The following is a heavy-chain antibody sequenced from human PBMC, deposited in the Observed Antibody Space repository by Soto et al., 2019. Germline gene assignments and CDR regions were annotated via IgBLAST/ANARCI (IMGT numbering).Heavy chain of an antibody. J-gene: IGHJ4*02. CDR2: IYRTGST. V-gene: IGHV4-4*02. Sequence: SETLSLTCAVSGGSFTSNNWWTWVRQPPEQGLEWIGEIYRTGSTNYNPSLKSRVTISLDKSENQFSLKVTSLTAADTAVYYCASRDPGTSVDYWGQGTLVTVSS. CDR1: GGSFTSNNW. CDR3: ASRDPGTSVDY. D-gene: IGHD1-7*01.